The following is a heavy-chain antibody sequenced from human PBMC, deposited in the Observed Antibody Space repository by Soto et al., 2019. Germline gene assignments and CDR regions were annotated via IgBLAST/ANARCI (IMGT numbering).Heavy chain of an antibody. V-gene: IGHV3-30*04. CDR3: ARRSFPYSGSPVAPWSDALDI. D-gene: IGHD1-26*01. CDR2: ISYNGNNK. CDR1: GFSISTYA. J-gene: IGHJ3*02. Sequence: QVQLVESGGGVVQPGRSLRLSCAASGFSISTYALHWVRQAPGKGPEWVAIISYNGNNKHYADSVKGRFTISRDNYKYTVDLQMNSMRVEETAMYYCARRSFPYSGSPVAPWSDALDIWCQWSMVTVSS.